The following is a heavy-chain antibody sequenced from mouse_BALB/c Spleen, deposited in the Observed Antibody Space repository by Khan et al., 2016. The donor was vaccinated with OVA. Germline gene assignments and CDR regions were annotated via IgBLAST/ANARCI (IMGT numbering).Heavy chain of an antibody. CDR1: GFNIKDYY. D-gene: IGHD2-14*01. Sequence: VQLQQSGAELVRSGASVKLSCTASGFNIKDYYMHWVKQRPEQGLEWIGWIDPENGDTEYAPKFQGKATMTADTSSNTAYLQLSSLTSEDTAVSYCNAAYYRYALAYWGQGTLVTVSA. V-gene: IGHV14-4*02. CDR2: IDPENGDT. J-gene: IGHJ3*01. CDR3: NAAYYRYALAY.